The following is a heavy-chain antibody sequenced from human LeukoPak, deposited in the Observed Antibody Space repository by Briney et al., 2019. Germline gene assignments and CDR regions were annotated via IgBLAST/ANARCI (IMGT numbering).Heavy chain of an antibody. Sequence: GGSLRLSCAASGFTFDDYATHWVRQAPGKGLEWVSGISWNSGSIGYADSVKGRFTISRDNAKNSLYLQMNSLRAEDMALYYCAKGYAAAGTGVYFDYWGQGTLVTVSS. CDR3: AKGYAAAGTGVYFDY. V-gene: IGHV3-9*03. CDR2: ISWNSGSI. J-gene: IGHJ4*02. CDR1: GFTFDDYA. D-gene: IGHD6-13*01.